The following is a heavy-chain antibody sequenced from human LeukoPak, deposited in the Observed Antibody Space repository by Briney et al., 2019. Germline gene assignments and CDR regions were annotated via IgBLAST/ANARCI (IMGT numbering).Heavy chain of an antibody. J-gene: IGHJ4*02. CDR2: ISSSSSYI. CDR3: ARVPGNYDILTGYDTPLG. CDR1: RLTFSNYS. V-gene: IGHV3-21*06. Sequence: GGSLRLSCAASRLTFSNYSMNWVRQAPGKGLEWVSFISSSSSYIYYADSVKGRFTISRDNAKNSLYLQMNSLRVEDTAVYYCARVPGNYDILTGYDTPLGWGQGTLVTVSS. D-gene: IGHD3-9*01.